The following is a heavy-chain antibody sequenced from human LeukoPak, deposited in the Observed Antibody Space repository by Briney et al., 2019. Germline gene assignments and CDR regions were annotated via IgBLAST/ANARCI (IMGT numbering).Heavy chain of an antibody. V-gene: IGHV4-61*02. J-gene: IGHJ6*03. CDR2: IYTSGST. CDR1: GGSISSGSYY. Sequence: SQTLSLTCTVSGGSISSGSYYWSWIRQPAGKGLEWIGRIYTSGSTNYNPSLKGRVTISVDTSKNQFSLKLSSVTAADTAVYYCARYSPQVYYYYYMDVWGKGTTVTVSS. D-gene: IGHD2-15*01. CDR3: ARYSPQVYYYYYMDV.